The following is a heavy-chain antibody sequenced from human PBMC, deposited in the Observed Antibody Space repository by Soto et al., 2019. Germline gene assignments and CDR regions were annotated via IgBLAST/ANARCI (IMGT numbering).Heavy chain of an antibody. CDR1: LFTFSSYS. D-gene: IGHD6-19*01. V-gene: IGHV3-48*02. CDR3: VRDGSGNLYLNWFDP. Sequence: GPLRLSCPDSLFTFSSYSMNGVRQAPGKGLEWISYISSHSSTLYYAGSVKGRFTISRDNAGNSLYLQMNSLRDEDTAVYYCVRDGSGNLYLNWFDPWGQGTLVTVSS. J-gene: IGHJ5*02. CDR2: ISSHSSTL.